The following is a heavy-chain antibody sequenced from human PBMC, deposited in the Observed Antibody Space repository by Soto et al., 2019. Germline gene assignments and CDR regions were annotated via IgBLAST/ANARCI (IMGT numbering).Heavy chain of an antibody. CDR2: TRNKANSYTT. Sequence: EVQLVESGGGLVQPGGSLRLSCAASGFTFSDHYMDWVRQAPGKGLEWVGRTRNKANSYTTEYAASVKGRFTISRDDSKNSLYLQMNSLKTEDTAVYYCARGTKGLRTYYSDYWGQGTLVTVSS. CDR3: ARGTKGLRTYYSDY. J-gene: IGHJ4*02. D-gene: IGHD5-12*01. V-gene: IGHV3-72*01. CDR1: GFTFSDHY.